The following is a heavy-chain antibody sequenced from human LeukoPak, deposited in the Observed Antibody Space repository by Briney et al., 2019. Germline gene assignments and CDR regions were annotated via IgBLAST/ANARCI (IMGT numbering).Heavy chain of an antibody. CDR3: ARERSRGGRWEGYCSRTSCYGVFDAFDM. CDR1: GFTFSSYG. J-gene: IGHJ3*02. V-gene: IGHV3-33*01. D-gene: IGHD2-2*01. CDR2: ILSDGSKE. Sequence: GGSLRLSCAASGFTFSSYGMHWVRQAPGKGLEWVAVILSDGSKEFYTDSVKGRFTISRDNSKNTLYLQMNSLRAEDTAVYYCARERSRGGRWEGYCSRTSCYGVFDAFDMWGQGTVVTVSS.